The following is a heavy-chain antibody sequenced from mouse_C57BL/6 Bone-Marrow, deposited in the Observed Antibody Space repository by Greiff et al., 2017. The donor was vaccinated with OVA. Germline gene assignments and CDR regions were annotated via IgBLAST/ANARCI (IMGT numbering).Heavy chain of an antibody. J-gene: IGHJ3*01. CDR1: GYAFSSSW. V-gene: IGHV1-82*01. CDR3: AREGAY. CDR2: IYPGDGDT. Sequence: VKLQESGPELVKPGASVKISCKASGYAFSSSWMNWVKQRPGKGLEWIGRIYPGDGDTNYNGKFKGKATLTADKSSSTAYMQLSSLTSEDSAVYFCAREGAYWGQGTLVTVSA.